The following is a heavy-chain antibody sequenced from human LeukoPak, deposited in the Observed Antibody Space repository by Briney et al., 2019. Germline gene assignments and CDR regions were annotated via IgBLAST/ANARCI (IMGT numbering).Heavy chain of an antibody. CDR1: GFTFDDYA. V-gene: IGHV3-9*01. CDR3: TRIKYSTSWSGDY. D-gene: IGHD6-13*01. J-gene: IGHJ4*02. CDR2: ISWKSDII. Sequence: PGGSLRLSCAASGFTFDDYAMHWVRQVPGKGLEWVSTISWKSDIIGYADSVKGRFTISRDNAKNTMYLRMNSLRAEDTAIYYCTRIKYSTSWSGDYWGQGALVTVSS.